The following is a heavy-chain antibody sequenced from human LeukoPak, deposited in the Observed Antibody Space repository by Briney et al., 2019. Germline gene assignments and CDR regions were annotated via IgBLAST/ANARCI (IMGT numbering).Heavy chain of an antibody. Sequence: GGSLRLSCTTSGFTFTDYGMTWVGKAPGKGLEWVANINQDGSKKFYVDSVKGRFTISRDNAKNALYLQMNSLRAEDTGVYFCARGQTLTFWGQGTLVTVSS. CDR2: INQDGSKK. V-gene: IGHV3-7*01. CDR3: ARGQTLTF. J-gene: IGHJ4*02. CDR1: GFTFTDYG.